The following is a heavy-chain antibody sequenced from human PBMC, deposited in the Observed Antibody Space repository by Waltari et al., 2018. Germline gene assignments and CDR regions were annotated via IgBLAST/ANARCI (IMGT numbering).Heavy chain of an antibody. V-gene: IGHV4-34*01. Sequence: QVQLQQWGAGLLKPSETLSLTCAVYGGSFSGYYWSWIRQPPGKGLEWIGEINHSGSTNYNPSLKSRVTISVDTSKNQFSLKLSSVTAADTAVYYCARKERFSEDNAFDIWGQGTMVTVSS. J-gene: IGHJ3*02. CDR2: INHSGST. CDR3: ARKERFSEDNAFDI. D-gene: IGHD3-3*01. CDR1: GGSFSGYY.